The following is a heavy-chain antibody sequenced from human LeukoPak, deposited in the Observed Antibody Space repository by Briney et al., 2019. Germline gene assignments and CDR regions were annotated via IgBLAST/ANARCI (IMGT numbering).Heavy chain of an antibody. Sequence: PGGSLRLSCAASGFTFSSYGMHWVRQAPGKGLEWVAVISYDGSNKYYADSVKGRFTISRDNSKNTLYLQMNSLRAEDTAVYYCARDDLYSSSSGAYRYWGQGTLVTVSS. CDR1: GFTFSSYG. V-gene: IGHV3-30*19. D-gene: IGHD6-6*01. J-gene: IGHJ4*02. CDR3: ARDDLYSSSSGAYRY. CDR2: ISYDGSNK.